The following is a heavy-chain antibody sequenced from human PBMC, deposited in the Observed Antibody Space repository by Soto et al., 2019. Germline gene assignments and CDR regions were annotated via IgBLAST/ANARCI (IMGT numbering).Heavy chain of an antibody. CDR3: ARDEYDFWSGPTYGMDV. D-gene: IGHD3-3*01. V-gene: IGHV3-48*03. Sequence: LRLSCAASGFTFSSYEMNWVRQAPGKGLEWVSYISSSGSTIYYADSVNGRFTISRDNAKNSLYLQMNSLRAEDTAVYYCARDEYDFWSGPTYGMDVWGQGTTVTVSS. CDR2: ISSSGSTI. J-gene: IGHJ6*02. CDR1: GFTFSSYE.